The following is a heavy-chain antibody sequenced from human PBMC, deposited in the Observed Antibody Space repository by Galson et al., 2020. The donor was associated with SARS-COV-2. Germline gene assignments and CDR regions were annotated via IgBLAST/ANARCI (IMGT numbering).Heavy chain of an antibody. CDR2: INHSGST. Sequence: SETLSLTCAVYGGSFSGYYWSWIRQPPGKGLEWIGEINHSGSTNYNPSLKSRVTISVDTSKNQFSLKLSSVTAADTAVYYCARGLPAAMYYYYYYMDVWGKGTTVTVSS. D-gene: IGHD2-2*01. CDR3: ARGLPAAMYYYYYYMDV. V-gene: IGHV4-34*01. J-gene: IGHJ6*03. CDR1: GGSFSGYY.